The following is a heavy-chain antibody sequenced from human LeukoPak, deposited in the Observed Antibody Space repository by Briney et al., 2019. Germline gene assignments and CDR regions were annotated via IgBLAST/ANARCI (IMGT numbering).Heavy chain of an antibody. V-gene: IGHV4-34*01. CDR3: ARQRRGTMIVVVKSSNYFDY. Sequence: PSETLSLTCAVYGGSFSGYYWSWIRQPPGKGLEWIGEINHSGSTNYNPSLKSRVTISVDTSKNQFSLKLSSVTAADTAVYYCARQRRGTMIVVVKSSNYFDYWGQGTLVTVSS. CDR1: GGSFSGYY. CDR2: INHSGST. J-gene: IGHJ4*02. D-gene: IGHD3-22*01.